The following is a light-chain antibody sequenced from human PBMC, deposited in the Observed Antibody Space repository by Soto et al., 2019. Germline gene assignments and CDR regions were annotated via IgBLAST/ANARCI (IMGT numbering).Light chain of an antibody. J-gene: IGKJ1*01. V-gene: IGKV3-15*01. CDR3: QHYNNWPPWT. CDR2: GAS. CDR1: QSIRSN. Sequence: IVMTQSPATLSVSPGERVTLSCRASQSIRSNLVWYQQRPGQAPRLLIYGASSRATGIPARFRGRGSGTEFTLTINSLQSEDFAVYYCQHYNNWPPWTFGQGTKV.